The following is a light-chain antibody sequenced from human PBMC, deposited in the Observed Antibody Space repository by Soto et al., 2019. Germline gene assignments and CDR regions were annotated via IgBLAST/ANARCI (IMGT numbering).Light chain of an antibody. J-gene: IGLJ3*02. CDR1: SSDVGGYNF. CDR2: DVT. V-gene: IGLV2-14*01. Sequence: QSALTQPASVSGSPGQSITISCTGTSSDVGGYNFVSWFQQHPGKAPKLMIYDVTNRPSGVSNRFSGSKSGNTASLTISGLQAEDEADYYCNSYTSSYTGVFGGGTKLTVL. CDR3: NSYTSSYTGV.